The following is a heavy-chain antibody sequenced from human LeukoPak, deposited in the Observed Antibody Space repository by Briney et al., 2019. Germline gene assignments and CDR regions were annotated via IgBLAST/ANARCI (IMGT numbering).Heavy chain of an antibody. CDR2: ISGSGDST. J-gene: IGHJ4*02. D-gene: IGHD1-1*01. Sequence: GGSLRLSCAASGFTFSSSAMSWVRQAPGKGLEWVSAISGSGDSTYYADSVKGRFTISRDNSKNTLYLQMNSLRAEDTAVYYCALNEGYFDYWGQGTLVTVSS. CDR1: GFTFSSSA. CDR3: ALNEGYFDY. V-gene: IGHV3-23*01.